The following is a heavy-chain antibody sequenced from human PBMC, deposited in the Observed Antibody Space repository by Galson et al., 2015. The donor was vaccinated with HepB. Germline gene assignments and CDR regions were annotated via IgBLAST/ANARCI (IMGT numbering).Heavy chain of an antibody. CDR1: GFSFTRYA. J-gene: IGHJ4*02. CDR2: INSSGGNS. V-gene: IGHV3-23*01. D-gene: IGHD2-15*01. CDR3: ANDGIMVANNPYHFHY. Sequence: SLRLSCAASGFSFTRYAMTWVRQAPGKGLEWVSSINSSGGNSYYAESVKGRFTVSRDKSKNTLLLKLNSLRAEDTAMYFCANDGIMVANNPYHFHYWGQGTLVTVSS.